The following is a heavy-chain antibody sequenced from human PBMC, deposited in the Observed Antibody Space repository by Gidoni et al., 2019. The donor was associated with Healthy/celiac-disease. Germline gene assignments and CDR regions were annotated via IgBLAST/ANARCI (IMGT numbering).Heavy chain of an antibody. D-gene: IGHD3-9*01. CDR2: ISYDGSNK. V-gene: IGHV3-30-3*01. CDR3: ARDGVRYFDWLLKRNYYYYGMDV. J-gene: IGHJ6*02. CDR1: GFTFSSYA. Sequence: QVQLVESGGGVVQPGRSLRLSCAASGFTFSSYAMHWVRQAPGKGLEWVAVISYDGSNKYYADSVKGRFTISRDNSKNTLYLQMNSLRAEDTAVYYCARDGVRYFDWLLKRNYYYYGMDVWGQGTTVTVSS.